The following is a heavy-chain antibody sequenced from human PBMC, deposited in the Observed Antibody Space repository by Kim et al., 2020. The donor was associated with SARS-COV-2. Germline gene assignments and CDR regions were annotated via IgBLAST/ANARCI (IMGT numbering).Heavy chain of an antibody. J-gene: IGHJ2*01. CDR3: ARDPLNIGYFDL. Sequence: TWYHPSLNSRITRSVDTSKNQFSLKMSSVTAADTAVYYCARDPLNIGYFDLWGRGTLVTVSS. V-gene: IGHV4-31*02. CDR2: T.